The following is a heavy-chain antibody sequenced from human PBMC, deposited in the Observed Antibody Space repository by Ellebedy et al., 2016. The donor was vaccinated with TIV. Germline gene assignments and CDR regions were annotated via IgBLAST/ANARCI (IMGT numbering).Heavy chain of an antibody. CDR1: GFSFSDYD. Sequence: GESLKISXEASGFSFSDYDINWVRQAPGEGLEWVSYISSSGNTIYYADSVKGRFTITRDNARNSLFLQMNTLTTDDTAVYYCARRSGARSQGATAGPFDYWGQGIAVTVSS. V-gene: IGHV3-11*01. CDR3: ARRSGARSQGATAGPFDY. CDR2: ISSSGNTI. D-gene: IGHD1-26*01. J-gene: IGHJ4*02.